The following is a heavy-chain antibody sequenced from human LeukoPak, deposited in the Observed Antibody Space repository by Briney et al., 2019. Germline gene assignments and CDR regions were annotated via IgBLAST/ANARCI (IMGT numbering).Heavy chain of an antibody. Sequence: GASVKVSCKASGYTFTSYYIHWVRQAPGQGLEWMGLINRIGGGTSYAQKFQGRVTMTRDTSTSTVYMELSSLRSEDTAVYYCARAYDSSGAGYFDLWGRGTLVTVSS. CDR1: GYTFTSYY. CDR3: ARAYDSSGAGYFDL. D-gene: IGHD3-22*01. CDR2: INRIGGGT. V-gene: IGHV1-46*01. J-gene: IGHJ2*01.